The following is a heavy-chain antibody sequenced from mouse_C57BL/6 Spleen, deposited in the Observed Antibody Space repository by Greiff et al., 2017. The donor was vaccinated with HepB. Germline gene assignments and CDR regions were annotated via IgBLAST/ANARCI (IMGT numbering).Heavy chain of an antibody. CDR3: ARGGLYYAIDY. CDR1: GFSLTSYA. Sequence: VPLKESGPGLVAPSQSLSITCTVSGFSLTSYAISWVRQPPGKGLEWLGVIGTGGGTNYNSALKSRLSISKDNSKSQVFLKMNSLQTDDTARYYCARGGLYYAIDYWSQGTSVTVSS. CDR2: IGTGGGT. J-gene: IGHJ4*01. V-gene: IGHV2-9-1*01.